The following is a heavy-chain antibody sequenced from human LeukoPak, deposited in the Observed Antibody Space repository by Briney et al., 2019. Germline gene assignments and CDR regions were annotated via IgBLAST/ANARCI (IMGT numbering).Heavy chain of an antibody. J-gene: IGHJ6*02. CDR3: ARVAGTYCYCYGMDV. Sequence: SETLCLICTVSGGTISSYYLSWIRQPAGKGLEWIGRIYTSGSTNYNPSLKSRVTMSVDTSKNQFSLKLSSVTAADTAVYYCARVAGTYCYCYGMDVWGQGTTVTVSS. CDR1: GGTISSYY. CDR2: IYTSGST. V-gene: IGHV4-4*07. D-gene: IGHD2-15*01.